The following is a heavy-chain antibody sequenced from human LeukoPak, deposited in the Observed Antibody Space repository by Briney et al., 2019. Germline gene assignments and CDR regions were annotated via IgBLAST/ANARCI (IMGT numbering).Heavy chain of an antibody. CDR2: INAGNGNT. CDR3: ARDYDLAAMDV. J-gene: IGHJ6*02. CDR1: GYTFTSYA. V-gene: IGHV1-3*01. D-gene: IGHD3-3*01. Sequence: ASVKVSCKASGYTFTSYAMHWVRQAPGQRLEWMGWINAGNGNTKYSQKFQGRVTITADESTSTAYMELSSLRSEDTAVYYCARDYDLAAMDVWGQGTTVTVSS.